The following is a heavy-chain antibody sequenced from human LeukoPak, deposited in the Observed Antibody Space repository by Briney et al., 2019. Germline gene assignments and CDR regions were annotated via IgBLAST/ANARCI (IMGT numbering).Heavy chain of an antibody. D-gene: IGHD6-25*01. CDR1: GGSISSTVYY. CDR2: IFYSGST. CDR3: ARQNMAAAGQALDY. V-gene: IGHV4-39*01. J-gene: IGHJ4*02. Sequence: SETLSLTCTVSGGSISSTVYYWGWIRHPPGKGLEWIGSIFYSGSTYYNPSLKSRVTMSVDTSKNQFSLNLSSVTAADTAVYYCARQNMAAAGQALDYWGQGTLVTVSS.